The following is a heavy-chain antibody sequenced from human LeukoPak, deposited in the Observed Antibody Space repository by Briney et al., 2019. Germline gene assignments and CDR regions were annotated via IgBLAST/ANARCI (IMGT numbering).Heavy chain of an antibody. CDR1: GFTFSSYW. CDR3: ARAAWFDP. Sequence: GGSLGLSCATSGFTFSSYWMNWVRQAPGKGLEWVANIKQDGSEKHYVDSVKGRFTISRDNAKNSLYLQMNSLRAEDTAVYYCARAAWFDPWGQGTLVTVSS. V-gene: IGHV3-7*01. CDR2: IKQDGSEK. J-gene: IGHJ5*02.